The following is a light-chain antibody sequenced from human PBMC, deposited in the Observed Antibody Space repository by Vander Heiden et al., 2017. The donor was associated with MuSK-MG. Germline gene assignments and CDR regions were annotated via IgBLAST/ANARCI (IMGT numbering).Light chain of an antibody. V-gene: IGLV3-25*03. J-gene: IGLJ2*01. Sequence: SSELTQPPSVSVSPGQTALITCSGDALAKQYVYWYQQKPSQAPVLVIDKDTERPSGIPERFSGSSSGTTVTFNLSAVQAEDEADYDCRSAASSGTHWLFGGGTKFTVL. CDR2: KDT. CDR1: ALAKQY. CDR3: RSAASSGTHWL.